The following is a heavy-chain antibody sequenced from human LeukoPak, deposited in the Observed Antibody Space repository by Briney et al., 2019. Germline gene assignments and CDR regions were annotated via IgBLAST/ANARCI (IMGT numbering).Heavy chain of an antibody. V-gene: IGHV5-51*01. D-gene: IGHD3-3*01. CDR3: ARGGAATILTLNWLAP. Sequence: GESLKISCKGFGYSFTTHWIGWVRQMPGKGLEWMGIIYPGDSDTKYSPSFQGQVTTSADKSISTAYLQWSSLKASDTAMYYCARGGAATILTLNWLAPWGQGTLVTVSS. J-gene: IGHJ5*02. CDR2: IYPGDSDT. CDR1: GYSFTTHW.